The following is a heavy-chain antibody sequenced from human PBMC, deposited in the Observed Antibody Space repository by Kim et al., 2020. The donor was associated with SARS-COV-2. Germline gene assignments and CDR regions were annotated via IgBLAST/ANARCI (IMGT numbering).Heavy chain of an antibody. Sequence: GGSLRLSCAASGLTVSSNYMSWVRQAPGKGLEWVSVIYSGGSKYYADSGKGRFTISRHNSKNTLYLQMNSLRAEDTAVYYCARDLYYYGMDAWGQGTTVTVSS. CDR2: IYSGGSK. J-gene: IGHJ6*02. CDR1: GLTVSSNY. CDR3: ARDLYYYGMDA. V-gene: IGHV3-53*04.